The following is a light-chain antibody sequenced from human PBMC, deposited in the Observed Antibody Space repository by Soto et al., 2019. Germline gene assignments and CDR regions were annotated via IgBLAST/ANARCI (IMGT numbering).Light chain of an antibody. Sequence: QSVLTQPPSVSGAPGQRITISCTGSRSNIGAGYDVHWYQQLPGTAPKLLMFGTSNRPSGVPDRFSGSKSGTSASLAITGLQAEDEADYYCATWDDSLDGPVFGGGTKLTVL. CDR2: GTS. CDR1: RSNIGAGYD. J-gene: IGLJ2*01. V-gene: IGLV1-40*01. CDR3: ATWDDSLDGPV.